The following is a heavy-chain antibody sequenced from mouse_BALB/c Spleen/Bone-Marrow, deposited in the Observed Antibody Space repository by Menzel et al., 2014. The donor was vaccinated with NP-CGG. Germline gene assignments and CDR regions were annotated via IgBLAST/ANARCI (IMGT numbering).Heavy chain of an antibody. J-gene: IGHJ4*01. CDR1: GYTFTSYY. CDR2: INPSNDGT. CDR3: TRLPH. D-gene: IGHD5-1*01. Sequence: LVESGAELVKPGASVKLSCKASGYTFTSYYMYWVKQRPGQGLEWIGEINPSNDGTNFNEKFKSRATLTVDKSSSTAYMQLSSLTSEDSAVYYCTRLPHWGQGTSVTVSS. V-gene: IGHV1S81*02.